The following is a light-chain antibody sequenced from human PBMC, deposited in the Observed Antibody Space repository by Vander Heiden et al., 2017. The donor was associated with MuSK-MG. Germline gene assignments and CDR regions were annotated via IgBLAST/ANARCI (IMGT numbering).Light chain of an antibody. CDR3: QQYYTWYT. Sequence: EIVMTQSPATVSVSPGERATLSCRASRSVSSNVAWYQQRPGQAPRLLIYDASTRATGIPARFSGSGSGTDFTLTISSLQSEDLAVYYCQQYYTWYTFGPGTRLEIK. CDR2: DAS. CDR1: RSVSSN. V-gene: IGKV3-15*01. J-gene: IGKJ2*01.